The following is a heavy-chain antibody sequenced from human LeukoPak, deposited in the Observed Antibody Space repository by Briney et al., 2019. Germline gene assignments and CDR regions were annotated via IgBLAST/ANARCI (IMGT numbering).Heavy chain of an antibody. CDR3: ARDSPYSSSWYTPPGMDV. CDR2: INPNSGGI. J-gene: IGHJ6*02. Sequence: ASVKVSCKASGYTFPGYYMHWVRQAPGHALEWMGWINPNSGGINYAQKFQGRDTMTRDTSISTAYMELSRLRSDDTAVYYCARDSPYSSSWYTPPGMDVWGQGTTLTVSS. CDR1: GYTFPGYY. V-gene: IGHV1-2*02. D-gene: IGHD6-13*01.